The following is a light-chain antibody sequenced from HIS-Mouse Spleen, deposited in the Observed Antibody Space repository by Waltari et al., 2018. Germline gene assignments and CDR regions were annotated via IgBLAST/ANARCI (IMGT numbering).Light chain of an antibody. Sequence: DIVMTQSPLSLPVTPGEPASISCRSSQSLLHSNGYNYLDWYLQKPGQSPQLLIYLGSNRTYGVHDRFSGSGSGTDFTLKISRVEAEDVGVYYCMQALQTPVTFGPGTKVDIK. CDR2: LGS. V-gene: IGKV2-28*01. CDR3: MQALQTPVT. J-gene: IGKJ3*01. CDR1: QSLLHSNGYNY.